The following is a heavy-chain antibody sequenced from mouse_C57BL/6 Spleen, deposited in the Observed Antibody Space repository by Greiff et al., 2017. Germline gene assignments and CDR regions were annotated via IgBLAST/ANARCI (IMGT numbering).Heavy chain of an antibody. CDR3: IGGGYDDYAMDY. J-gene: IGHJ4*01. V-gene: IGHV1-5*01. D-gene: IGHD2-2*01. CDR2: IYPGNSDT. Sequence: EVHLVESGTVLARPGASVKMSCKTSGYTFTSYWMHWVKQRPGQGLEWIGAIYPGNSDTSYNQKFKGKAKLTAVTSASTAYMELSSLTNEDSAVYYCIGGGYDDYAMDYWGQGTSVTVSS. CDR1: GYTFTSYW.